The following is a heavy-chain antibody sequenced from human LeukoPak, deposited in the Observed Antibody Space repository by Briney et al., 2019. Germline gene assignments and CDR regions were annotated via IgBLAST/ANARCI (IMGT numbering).Heavy chain of an antibody. CDR1: GYSISSDYY. CDR3: ARGSGSSWYFYFDY. CDR2: IHHSGST. J-gene: IGHJ4*02. D-gene: IGHD6-13*01. V-gene: IGHV4-38-2*02. Sequence: NPSETLSLTCTVSGYSISSDYYWGWIRQPPGKGLEWIGSIHHSGSTYYNPSLRSRVTISVDTSKNQFSLKLSSVTAADTALYYCARGSGSSWYFYFDYWGQGTLVTVSS.